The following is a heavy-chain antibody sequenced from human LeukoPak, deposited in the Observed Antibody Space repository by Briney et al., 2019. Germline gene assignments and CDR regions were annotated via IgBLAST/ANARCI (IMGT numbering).Heavy chain of an antibody. CDR3: ASGGITMVRGVIIQLPGNWFDP. CDR2: IYYSEST. V-gene: IGHV4-39*01. D-gene: IGHD3-10*01. J-gene: IGHJ5*02. Sequence: SETLSLTCTVSGGSLSSSSAYWGWIRQPPGKGLEWFGSIYYSESTHYNPSLKSRVTISVETSKNQFSLKLSSVTAADTAVYYCASGGITMVRGVIIQLPGNWFDPWGQGTLVTVSS. CDR1: GGSLSSSSAY.